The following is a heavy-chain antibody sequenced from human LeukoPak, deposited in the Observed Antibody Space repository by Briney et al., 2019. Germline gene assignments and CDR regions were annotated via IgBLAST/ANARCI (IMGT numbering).Heavy chain of an antibody. J-gene: IGHJ4*02. Sequence: SETLSLTCTVSGGSISSYYWSWIRQPAGKGLEWIGLIYTSGSTNYNPSLKSRVTMSVDTSKNQFSLKLSSVTAADTAVYYCARDRVGYCSSTSCSYFDYWGQGTLVTVSS. CDR3: ARDRVGYCSSTSCSYFDY. D-gene: IGHD2-2*01. CDR2: IYTSGST. CDR1: GGSISSYY. V-gene: IGHV4-4*07.